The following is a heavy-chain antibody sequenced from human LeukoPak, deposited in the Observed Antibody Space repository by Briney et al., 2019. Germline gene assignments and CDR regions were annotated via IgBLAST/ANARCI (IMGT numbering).Heavy chain of an antibody. J-gene: IGHJ4*02. CDR1: GFTFSDYY. D-gene: IGHD2-21*01. Sequence: PGGSLRLSCAASGFTFSDYYMSWIHQAPGKGLEWVSYISSSGSTIYYADSVKGRFTISRDNAKNSLYLQMNSLRAEDTAVYYCASSIVVVPRFDYWGQGTLVTVSS. CDR2: ISSSGSTI. CDR3: ASSIVVVPRFDY. V-gene: IGHV3-11*01.